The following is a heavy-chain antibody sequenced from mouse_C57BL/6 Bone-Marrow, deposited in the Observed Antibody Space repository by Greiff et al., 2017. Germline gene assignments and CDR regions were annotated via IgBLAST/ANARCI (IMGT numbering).Heavy chain of an antibody. J-gene: IGHJ3*01. D-gene: IGHD3-3*01. CDR1: GFSLTSYG. V-gene: IGHV2-2*01. Sequence: QSGPGLVQPSQSLSITCTVSGFSLTSYGVHWVRQSPGKGLEWLGVIWSGGSTDYNAAFISRLSISKDNSKSQVFFKMNSLQADDTAIYYCARKGRFAYWGQGTLVTVSA. CDR2: IWSGGST. CDR3: ARKGRFAY.